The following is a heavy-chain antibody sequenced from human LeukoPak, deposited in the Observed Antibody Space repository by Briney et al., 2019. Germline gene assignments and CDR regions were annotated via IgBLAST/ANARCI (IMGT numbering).Heavy chain of an antibody. J-gene: IGHJ6*03. V-gene: IGHV4-59*08. D-gene: IGHD2-2*01. CDR3: ARQICTSSSCVNMDV. Sequence: KPSETLSLTCTVSGGSMNTDFWSWIRQPPGKGLEWIGYIHHSGRTSHNPSLRGRVTISLDTSENQFSLRLSSVTAADTAVYYCARQICTSSSCVNMDVWGKGTTVTVSS. CDR1: GGSMNTDF. CDR2: IHHSGRT.